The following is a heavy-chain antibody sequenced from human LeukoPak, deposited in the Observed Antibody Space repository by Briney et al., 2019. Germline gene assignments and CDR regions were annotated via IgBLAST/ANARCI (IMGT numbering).Heavy chain of an antibody. D-gene: IGHD6-19*01. J-gene: IGHJ4*02. CDR2: ISGSGGST. V-gene: IGHV3-23*01. CDR1: GFTFSSYA. CDR3: AKDMVPDSSGWVGVDY. Sequence: PGGSLRLSCAASGFTFSSYAMSWVRQAPGKGLEWVSAISGSGGSTYYADSVKGRFTISRDNAKNSLYLQMNSLRAEDTALYYCAKDMVPDSSGWVGVDYWGQGTLVTVSS.